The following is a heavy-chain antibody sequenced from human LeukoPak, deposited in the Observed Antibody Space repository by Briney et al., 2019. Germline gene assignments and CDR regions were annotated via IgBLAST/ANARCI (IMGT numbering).Heavy chain of an antibody. Sequence: PGGSLRLSCAASGFTFSSYAMSWVRQTPGKGLEWVSAISGSSSRTYYADSVKGRFTISRDNSKNTLYLQLNSLRADDTAVYYCAKGGRDGYNPKAFDIWGQGTKVIVSS. CDR1: GFTFSSYA. CDR2: ISGSSSRT. D-gene: IGHD5-24*01. J-gene: IGHJ3*02. CDR3: AKGGRDGYNPKAFDI. V-gene: IGHV3-23*01.